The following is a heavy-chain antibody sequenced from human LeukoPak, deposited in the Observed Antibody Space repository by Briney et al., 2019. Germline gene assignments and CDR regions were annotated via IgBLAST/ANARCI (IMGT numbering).Heavy chain of an antibody. CDR3: AKDHSSSWFPYYFDY. J-gene: IGHJ4*02. V-gene: IGHV3-23*01. CDR1: GFTFSSYA. CDR2: ISGSGGST. Sequence: GGSLRLSCAASGFTFSSYAMSWVRQAPGKGLEWVSAISGSGGSTYYADSVKGRFTISRDNSKNTLYLQMNSLRAEDTAVYYCAKDHSSSWFPYYFDYWGQGTLVTVSS. D-gene: IGHD6-13*01.